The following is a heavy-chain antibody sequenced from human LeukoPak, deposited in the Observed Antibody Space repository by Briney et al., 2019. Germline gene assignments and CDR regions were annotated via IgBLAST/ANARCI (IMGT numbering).Heavy chain of an antibody. V-gene: IGHV1-2*02. Sequence: ASVKVSCKASGYTFTGYYMHWVRQAPGQGLEWMGWINPNSGGTNYAQKFQGRVTMTRDTSISTAYMELSRLRSDDTAVYYCAREGYYDSGGSKVFFDIWGQGTMVTVSS. CDR2: INPNSGGT. CDR1: GYTFTGYY. CDR3: AREGYYDSGGSKVFFDI. D-gene: IGHD3-22*01. J-gene: IGHJ3*02.